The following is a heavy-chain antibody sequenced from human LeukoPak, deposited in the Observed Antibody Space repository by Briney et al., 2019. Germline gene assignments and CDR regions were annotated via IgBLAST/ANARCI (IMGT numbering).Heavy chain of an antibody. CDR2: IIPILGLA. J-gene: IGHJ4*02. D-gene: IGHD3-9*01. CDR3: ARDYPDGGGGRYFDWLPVF. CDR1: GGTFSSYA. Sequence: SVKVSCKASGGTFSSYAISWVRQAPGQGLEWMGRIIPILGLANYAQKFQGRVTITADKSTTTAYMELSSLRSEDTAVYYCARDYPDGGGGRYFDWLPVFWGQGTLVTVSS. V-gene: IGHV1-69*04.